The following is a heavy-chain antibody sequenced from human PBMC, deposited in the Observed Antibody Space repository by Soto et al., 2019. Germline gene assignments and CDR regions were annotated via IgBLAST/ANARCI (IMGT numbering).Heavy chain of an antibody. D-gene: IGHD2-21*01. J-gene: IGHJ4*02. Sequence: QVQLVESGGGLVKPGGSLRLACAASGFSFGDSYMSWVRQAPGKGLEWLSYISGGSSYTNYADSVKGRFTISRDNAKRSLYLEMNSPRADDTAVSYCAKTIVAASGYYFDHWGQGNLVTVSS. CDR1: GFSFGDSY. CDR2: ISGGSSYT. CDR3: AKTIVAASGYYFDH. V-gene: IGHV3-11*06.